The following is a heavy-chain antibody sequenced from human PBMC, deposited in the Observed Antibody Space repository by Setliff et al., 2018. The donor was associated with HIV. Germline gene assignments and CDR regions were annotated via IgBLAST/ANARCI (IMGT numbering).Heavy chain of an antibody. CDR3: ARGPSSIAAAYPDALDI. J-gene: IGHJ3*02. V-gene: IGHV1-18*01. Sequence: ASVKVSCKASGYTFTIYSINWVRQAPGQGLEWMGSISGYNGNTNYAQKFQGRVTMTTDTSTSTAYMELRSLRSDDTAVYCCARGPSSIAAAYPDALDIWGQGTMVTVSS. CDR1: GYTFTIYS. D-gene: IGHD6-13*01. CDR2: ISGYNGNT.